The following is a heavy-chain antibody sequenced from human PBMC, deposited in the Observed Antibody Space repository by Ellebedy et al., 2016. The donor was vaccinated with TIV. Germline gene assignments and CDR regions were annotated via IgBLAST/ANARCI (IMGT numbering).Heavy chain of an antibody. D-gene: IGHD2-15*01. CDR1: GGSFSGYY. J-gene: IGHJ2*01. V-gene: IGHV4-34*01. Sequence: MPSETLSLTCAVYGGSFSGYYWSWIRHPPGTGLEWIGEINHSGSTNYNPSLKSRLTISVDTSKNQFSLKLSSVTAADTAVYYCARAYSNAWYFDLWGRGTLVTVSS. CDR2: INHSGST. CDR3: ARAYSNAWYFDL.